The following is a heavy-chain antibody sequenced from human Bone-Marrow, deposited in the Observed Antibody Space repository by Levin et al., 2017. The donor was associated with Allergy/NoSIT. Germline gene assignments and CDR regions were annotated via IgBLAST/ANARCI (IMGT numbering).Heavy chain of an antibody. D-gene: IGHD5-12*01. Sequence: PGGSLRLSCAASGFAFSSYWMSWVRQAPGKGLEWVANINQDGSEKHYMGFVKGRFSVSRDNAKNSLYLQMDALRAEDTAVYSCAIYSQSWNWFDPWGQGTLVTVSS. J-gene: IGHJ5*02. V-gene: IGHV3-7*01. CDR3: AIYSQSWNWFDP. CDR2: INQDGSEK. CDR1: GFAFSSYW.